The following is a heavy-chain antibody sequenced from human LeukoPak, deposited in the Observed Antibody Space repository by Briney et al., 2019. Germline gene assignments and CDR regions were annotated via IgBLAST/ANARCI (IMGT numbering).Heavy chain of an antibody. D-gene: IGHD5-18*01. CDR2: IKQDGSEK. V-gene: IGHV3-7*01. Sequence: PGGSLRLSCAASGFTFSSYWMSWVRQAPGKGLEWVANIKQDGSEKYYVDSVKGRFTISRDNAKNSLYLQMNSLRAEDTAVYYCARDLGYSYGKGMDVWGQGTTVTVSS. CDR3: ARDLGYSYGKGMDV. J-gene: IGHJ6*02. CDR1: GFTFSSYW.